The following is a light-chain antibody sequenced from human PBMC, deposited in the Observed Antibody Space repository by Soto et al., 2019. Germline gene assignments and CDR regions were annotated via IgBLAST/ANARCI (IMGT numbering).Light chain of an antibody. Sequence: QSALTQPPSASGSPGQSVTISCTGTSSDVGGYNYVSWYQQHPGKAPKLLIYEVSKRTSGVPDRCYGSKSGHTASLTVSGLQAEDEAHYYCRSYAGGDHSWVLGTATKVTVL. V-gene: IGLV2-8*01. J-gene: IGLJ1*01. CDR3: RSYAGGDHSWV. CDR2: EVS. CDR1: SSDVGGYNY.